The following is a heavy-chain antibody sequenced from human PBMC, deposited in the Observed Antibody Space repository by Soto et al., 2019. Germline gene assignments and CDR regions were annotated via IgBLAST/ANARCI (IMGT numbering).Heavy chain of an antibody. D-gene: IGHD3-3*01. CDR1: GGYICSGDYY. J-gene: IGHJ6*02. Sequence: SETLSLTCTVSGGYICSGDYYWSWIRQPPGKGLEWIGYIYYSGSTYYNPSLKSRVTISVDTSKNQFSLKLSSVTAADTAVYYCARARITIFGVVQGLTTYSGMDVWGQGTTVTVSS. V-gene: IGHV4-30-4*01. CDR3: ARARITIFGVVQGLTTYSGMDV. CDR2: IYYSGST.